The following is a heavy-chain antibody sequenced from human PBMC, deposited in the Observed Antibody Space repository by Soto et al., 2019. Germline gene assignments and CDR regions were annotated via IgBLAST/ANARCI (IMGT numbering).Heavy chain of an antibody. Sequence: QVQLQASGPGLVKPSQTLSLTCTVSGGSISSGDYYWSWIRQHPGKGLEWIGYIYYSGSTYYNPSLKSRVTISVDTSKNQFSLKLSSVTAADTAVYYCARWWSGSRQGFDPWGQGTRVTVSS. CDR2: IYYSGST. CDR3: ARWWSGSRQGFDP. CDR1: GGSISSGDYY. V-gene: IGHV4-31*03. J-gene: IGHJ5*02. D-gene: IGHD3-3*01.